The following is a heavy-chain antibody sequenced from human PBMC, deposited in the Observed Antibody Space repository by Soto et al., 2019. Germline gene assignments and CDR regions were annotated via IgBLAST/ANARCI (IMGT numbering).Heavy chain of an antibody. CDR2: ISGSDGST. CDR1: GFTFNNYA. CDR3: VKDWTGDTCPCMDV. V-gene: IGHV3-23*01. D-gene: IGHD2-8*02. J-gene: IGHJ6*01. Sequence: EVQLLESGGGLVQPWGSLRLSCAASGFTFNNYAMTWVPQAPGKGLEWVSTISGSDGSTYYADSVKGRLTISRDNSKNALYLQMSSLRAEDTALYSCVKDWTGDTCPCMDVWGQGTTVTVSS.